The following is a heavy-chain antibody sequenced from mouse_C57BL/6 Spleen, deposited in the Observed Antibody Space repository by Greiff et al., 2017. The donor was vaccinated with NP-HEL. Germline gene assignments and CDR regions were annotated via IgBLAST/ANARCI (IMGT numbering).Heavy chain of an antibody. J-gene: IGHJ1*01. CDR1: GYTFTSYW. CDR2: IDPSDSET. Sequence: QVQLKQPGAELVRPGSSVKLSCKASGYTFTSYWMHWVKQRPIQGLEWIGNIDPSDSETHYNQKFKDKATLTVDKSSSPAYMQLSSLTSEDSAVYYCARGGYYGSSHWYFDVWGPGTTVTVSS. CDR3: ARGGYYGSSHWYFDV. V-gene: IGHV1-52*01. D-gene: IGHD1-1*01.